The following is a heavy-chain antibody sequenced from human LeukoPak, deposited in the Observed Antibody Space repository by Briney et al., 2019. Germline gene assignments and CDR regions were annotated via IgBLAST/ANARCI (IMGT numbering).Heavy chain of an antibody. D-gene: IGHD1-7*01. CDR2: IKSDGGT. CDR3: ATDNWNYVT. J-gene: IGHJ5*02. CDR1: GFTFSTYW. V-gene: IGHV3-74*01. Sequence: PGGSLRLSCAASGFTFSTYWMHWVRQAPGKGLVWVSRIKSDGGTNYADSVKGRFTISRDNAKKTVSLQMNSLRAEDTAVYYCATDNWNYVTWGQGTLVTVSS.